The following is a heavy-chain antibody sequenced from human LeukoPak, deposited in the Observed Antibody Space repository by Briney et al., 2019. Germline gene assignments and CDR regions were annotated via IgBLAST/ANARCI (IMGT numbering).Heavy chain of an antibody. CDR2: IYYSGST. D-gene: IGHD1-20*01. CDR3: ASNWNDDAFDI. Sequence: SETLSLTCTVSGGSISSYYWSWIRQPAGKGLEWIGYIYYSGSTNYNPSLKSRVTISVDTSKNQFSLKLGSVTAADTAVYYCASNWNDDAFDIWGQGTMVTVSS. CDR1: GGSISSYY. V-gene: IGHV4-59*01. J-gene: IGHJ3*02.